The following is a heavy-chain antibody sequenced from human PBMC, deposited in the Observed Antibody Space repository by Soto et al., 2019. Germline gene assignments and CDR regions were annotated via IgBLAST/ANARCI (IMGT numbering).Heavy chain of an antibody. J-gene: IGHJ6*02. CDR3: AMLNSGSYSYHGMDV. V-gene: IGHV3-23*01. CDR2: ISGSGGNT. Sequence: EVQLLESGGDLVQPGGSLRLSCAASGFTFSSYAMNWVRQAPGMGLEWVSAISGSGGNTFYADSVKGRFTISRDNSKNTLFLQMHSLRAEDTAIYYCAMLNSGSYSYHGMDVWGQGTTVTVSS. CDR1: GFTFSSYA. D-gene: IGHD1-26*01.